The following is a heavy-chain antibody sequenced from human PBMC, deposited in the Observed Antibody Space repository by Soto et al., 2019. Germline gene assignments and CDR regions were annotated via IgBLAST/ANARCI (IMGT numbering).Heavy chain of an antibody. J-gene: IGHJ3*01. CDR1: GFTFSSYS. CDR2: ISSSSSYI. CDR3: ARVPSWHPPSPFQVA. Sequence: PGGSLRLSCAASGFTFSSYSMNWVRQAPGKGLEWVSSISSSSSYIYYADSVKGRFTISRDNAKNSLYLQMNSLRAEDTAVYYSARVPSWHPPSPFQVAWGQGTMVTVSS. V-gene: IGHV3-21*01. D-gene: IGHD6-6*01.